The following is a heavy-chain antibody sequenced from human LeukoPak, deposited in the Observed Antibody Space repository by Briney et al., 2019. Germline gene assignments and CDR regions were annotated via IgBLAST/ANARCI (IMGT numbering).Heavy chain of an antibody. CDR3: AKDLTAMVSFYYYYGMDV. CDR2: ISYDGSNK. D-gene: IGHD5-18*01. CDR1: GFTFSSYG. J-gene: IGHJ6*02. Sequence: GGSLRLSCAASGFTFSSYGMHWVRQAPGKGLEWVAVISYDGSNKYYADSVKGRFTISRDSSKNTLYLQMNSLRAEDTAVYYCAKDLTAMVSFYYYYGMDVWGQGTTVTVSS. V-gene: IGHV3-30*18.